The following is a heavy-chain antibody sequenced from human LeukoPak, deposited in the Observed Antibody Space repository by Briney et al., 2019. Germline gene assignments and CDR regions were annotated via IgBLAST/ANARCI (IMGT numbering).Heavy chain of an antibody. CDR3: AMRMPQSLTPGAFDI. V-gene: IGHV1-3*01. Sequence: ASVTVSCKASGYTFTSYAMHWVRQAPGQRLEWMGWINAGNGNTKYSQKFQGRVTITRDTSASTAYMELSSLRSEDTAVYYCAMRMPQSLTPGAFDIWDQGTLVTVSS. J-gene: IGHJ4*02. D-gene: IGHD4/OR15-4a*01. CDR2: INAGNGNT. CDR1: GYTFTSYA.